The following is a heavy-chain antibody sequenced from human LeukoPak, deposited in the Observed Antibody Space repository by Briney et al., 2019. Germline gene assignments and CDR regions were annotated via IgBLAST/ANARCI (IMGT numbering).Heavy chain of an antibody. D-gene: IGHD3-16*01. J-gene: IGHJ4*02. CDR2: IYYSGST. V-gene: IGHV4-59*01. CDR3: ARSYDSAHYNDVGF. Sequence: ASETLSLTCTVSGGSISSYYWSWIRQPPGKGLEWIGYIYYSGSTNYNPSLKSRVTISVDTSNNQFSLRLSSVTAADTAVYYCARSYDSAHYNDVGFWGQGTLVTVSS. CDR1: GGSISSYY.